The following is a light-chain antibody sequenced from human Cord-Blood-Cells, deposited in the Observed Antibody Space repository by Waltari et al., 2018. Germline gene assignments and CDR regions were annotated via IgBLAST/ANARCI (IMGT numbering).Light chain of an antibody. J-gene: IGLJ3*02. CDR2: KDS. CDR1: VLAKKY. CDR3: YSAADNNWV. V-gene: IGLV3-27*01. Sequence: SYELTQPSSVSVSPGQTARITCSGDVLAKKYARWVQQQPDQAHVLVIYKDSERPSGIPGRFSGSSSGTTVTLTISGAQVEDEADYYCYSAADNNWVFGGGTKLTVL.